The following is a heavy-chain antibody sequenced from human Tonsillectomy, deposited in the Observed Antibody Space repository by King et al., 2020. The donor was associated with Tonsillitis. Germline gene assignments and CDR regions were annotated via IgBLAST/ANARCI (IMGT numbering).Heavy chain of an antibody. J-gene: IGHJ4*02. V-gene: IGHV3-30*04. Sequence: VQLVESGGGVVQPGRSLRLSCAASGFTFSDYALHWVRQAPGKGLEWVAAISYDGSSKYYTDSVKGRFTISRDSSENTLYLQMNSLRAEDTAVYYCTRGSWGSRIRLGSDCWGQGTLVTVSS. CDR3: TRGSWGSRIRLGSDC. CDR1: GFTFSDYA. D-gene: IGHD6-13*01. CDR2: ISYDGSSK.